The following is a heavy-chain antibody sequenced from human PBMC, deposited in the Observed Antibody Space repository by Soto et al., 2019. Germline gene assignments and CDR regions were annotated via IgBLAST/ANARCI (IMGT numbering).Heavy chain of an antibody. V-gene: IGHV1-18*01. CDR2: INSYNGDT. CDR1: GYTFTSYA. CDR3: AREGVAPYYYYGMDV. D-gene: IGHD5-12*01. Sequence: ASVKVSCKASGYTFTSYAMHWVRQAPGQGLEWMGWINSYNGDTNYAQTFQGRVTMTTDTSTSTAYMELRSLRSDDTAVYYCAREGVAPYYYYGMDVWGQGTTVTVSS. J-gene: IGHJ6*02.